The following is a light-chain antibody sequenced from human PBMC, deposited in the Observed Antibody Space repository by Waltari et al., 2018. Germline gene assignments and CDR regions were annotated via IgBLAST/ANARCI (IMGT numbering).Light chain of an antibody. CDR1: GGSIASNF. CDR3: QSYDGYNSVV. V-gene: IGLV6-57*03. Sequence: NFMLTQPHAVSESPGKTVTISCIRSGGSIASNFVHCYQHRPGRAPIAVIFEGDQRPSGVPDRFSGSIDSSSNSASLTISGLETEDEAEYYCQSYDGYNSVVFGGGTKLTVL. CDR2: EGD. J-gene: IGLJ2*01.